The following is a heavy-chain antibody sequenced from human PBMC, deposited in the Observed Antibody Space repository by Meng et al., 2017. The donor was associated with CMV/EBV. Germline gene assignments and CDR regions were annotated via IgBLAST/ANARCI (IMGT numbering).Heavy chain of an antibody. CDR3: GRDLHIAAADY. Sequence: GESLKISCTASGFTFGNFWMHWVRQAPGKGLVWVSRIIGDGSITNYADSVKGRFTISRDNAKNTVYLHMDSLRGEDTGVYYCGRDLHIAAADYWGQGTLVTVSS. J-gene: IGHJ4*02. V-gene: IGHV3-74*01. CDR2: IIGDGSIT. CDR1: GFTFGNFW. D-gene: IGHD6-13*01.